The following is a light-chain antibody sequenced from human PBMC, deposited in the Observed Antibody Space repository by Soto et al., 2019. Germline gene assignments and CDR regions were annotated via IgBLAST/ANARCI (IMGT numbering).Light chain of an antibody. CDR3: ETWDSNTRL. CDR2: IEGSGSF. Sequence: QSVLAQSSSASASLGSSVKLTCTLSSGHSRYSIAWHQQQPGKAPRYLMRIEGSGSFNKGSGVPDRFSGSISGTDRYLTISNLRSEDEADYYCETWDSNTRLFGGGTKLTVL. CDR1: SGHSRYS. V-gene: IGLV4-60*03. J-gene: IGLJ2*01.